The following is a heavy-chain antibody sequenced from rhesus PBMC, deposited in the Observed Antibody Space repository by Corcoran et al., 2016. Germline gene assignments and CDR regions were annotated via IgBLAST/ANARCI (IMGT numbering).Heavy chain of an antibody. D-gene: IGHD2-15*01. Sequence: QVQLQESGPGLVKPSETLSLTCAVSGASISSYWWSWIRQPPGKGLEWIGEINGNSGSTYYNPSLKSRVTSSKDASKNQFSLNLSSVTAADTAVYYCARDRTNRDWGQGVLVTVSS. CDR2: INGNSGST. J-gene: IGHJ4*01. CDR3: ARDRTNRD. CDR1: GASISSYW. V-gene: IGHV4-80*01.